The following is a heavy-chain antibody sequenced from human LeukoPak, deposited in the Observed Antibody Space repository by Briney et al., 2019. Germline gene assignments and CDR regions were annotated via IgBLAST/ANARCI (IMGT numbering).Heavy chain of an antibody. CDR3: ARPGGSSGWYYFDY. CDR2: MSYSGST. Sequence: KPSETLSLTCTVSGGSISSGTYYWGWIRQPPGKGLEWTGSMSYSGSTYYNPSLKSRVTISVDTSKNQFSLNLSSVTAADTAVYYCARPGGSSGWYYFDYWGQGTLVTVSS. V-gene: IGHV4-39*01. CDR1: GGSISSGTYY. J-gene: IGHJ4*02. D-gene: IGHD6-19*01.